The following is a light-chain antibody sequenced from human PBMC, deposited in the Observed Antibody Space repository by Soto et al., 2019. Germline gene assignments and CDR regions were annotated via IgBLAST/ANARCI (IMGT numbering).Light chain of an antibody. CDR1: SSNIGSNF. Sequence: QSVLTQPPSASGTPGQRVTISCSGSSSNIGSNFVYWYQQFPGTAPKLLIYRNNQRPSGVPDRFSGSKSGNTASLTISGLQSEDEADYYCCSYAGRYTYVFGTGTKVTVL. V-gene: IGLV1-47*01. CDR3: CSYAGRYTYV. J-gene: IGLJ1*01. CDR2: RNN.